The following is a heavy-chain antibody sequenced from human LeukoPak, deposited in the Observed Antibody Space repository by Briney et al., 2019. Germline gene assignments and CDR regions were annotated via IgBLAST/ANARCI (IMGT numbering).Heavy chain of an antibody. J-gene: IGHJ5*02. CDR3: AREGNYDFWSGRLNWFDP. CDR1: GGYISTSNYY. V-gene: IGHV4-39*07. Sequence: SETLSLTCTVSGGYISTSNYYWGWIRQPPGKGLEWIGNIYYSGSTYYNPSLKSRVTISVDTSKNQFSLKLSSVTAADTAVYYCAREGNYDFWSGRLNWFDPWGQGTLVTVSS. CDR2: IYYSGST. D-gene: IGHD3-3*01.